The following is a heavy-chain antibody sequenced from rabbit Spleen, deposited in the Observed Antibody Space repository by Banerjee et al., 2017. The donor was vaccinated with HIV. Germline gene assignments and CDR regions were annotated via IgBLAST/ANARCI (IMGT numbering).Heavy chain of an antibody. CDR2: IYTASVIT. CDR1: GFDLSNYYY. Sequence: QEQLVESGGGLVKPEGSLTLTCTASGFDLSNYYYMCWVRQAPGKGLEWIGCIYTASVITYYASWAKGRFTISKTSSTTVTLQMTSLTAADTATYFCARDTGISFSTYGMDLWGPGTLVTVS. V-gene: IGHV1S45*01. CDR3: ARDTGISFSTYGMDL. J-gene: IGHJ6*01. D-gene: IGHD8-1*01.